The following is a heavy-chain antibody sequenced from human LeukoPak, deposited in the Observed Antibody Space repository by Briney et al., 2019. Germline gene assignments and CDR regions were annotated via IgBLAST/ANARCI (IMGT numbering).Heavy chain of an antibody. Sequence: GRSLRLSCAASGFTFSSYEMNWVRQAPGKGLEWVAYISSSGSPIYYADSVKGRFTISRDNAKNSLDLQMNSLRAEDTAVYYCARDSGSFGYPKHNNFDYWGQGTLVTVSS. CDR1: GFTFSSYE. D-gene: IGHD3-10*01. CDR2: ISSSGSPI. J-gene: IGHJ4*02. V-gene: IGHV3-48*03. CDR3: ARDSGSFGYPKHNNFDY.